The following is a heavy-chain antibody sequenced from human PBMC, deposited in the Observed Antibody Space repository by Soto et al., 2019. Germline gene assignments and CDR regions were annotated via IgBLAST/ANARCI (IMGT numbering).Heavy chain of an antibody. V-gene: IGHV2-5*02. J-gene: IGHJ5*02. CDR1: GFSLSTSGVG. CDR3: AHRLGDSIYYYDSSGSRGWFDP. Sequence: QITLKESGPTLVKPTQTLTLTCTFSGFSLSTSGVGVGWIRQPPGKALEWLALIYWDDYKRYSTSLKSRLTITKHTSKNQVVLTMTSMHPVDTATYYCAHRLGDSIYYYDSSGSRGWFDPWGQVTLVTVSS. D-gene: IGHD3-22*01. CDR2: IYWDDYK.